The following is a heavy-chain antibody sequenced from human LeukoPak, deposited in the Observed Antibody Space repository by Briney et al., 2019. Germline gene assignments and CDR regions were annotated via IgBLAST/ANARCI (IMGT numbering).Heavy chain of an antibody. D-gene: IGHD4-17*01. CDR1: GFSFSAYA. V-gene: IGHV3-23*01. Sequence: GGSLRLSCTASGFSFSAYAMMWIRQAPGKGPEWVSAIRVIGGAYYADYAESVKGRFTISRDDSKSTLFLQMWSLRVEDTAAYYCARDPNGDYIGAFDMWGPGTKVTVSS. J-gene: IGHJ3*02. CDR2: IRVIGGAYYA. CDR3: ARDPNGDYIGAFDM.